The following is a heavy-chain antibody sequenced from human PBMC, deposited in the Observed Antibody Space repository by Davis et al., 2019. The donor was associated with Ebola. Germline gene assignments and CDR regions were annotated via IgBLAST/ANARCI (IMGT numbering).Heavy chain of an antibody. D-gene: IGHD2-15*01. Sequence: PGGSLRLSCAASGFTFSSYWMHWVRQAPGKGLVWVSRINSDGSSTSYADSVKGRFTISRDNAKNTLYLQMNSLGAEDTAVYYCARDRVVVAAKGYYYGMDVWGQGTTVTVSS. J-gene: IGHJ6*02. V-gene: IGHV3-74*01. CDR3: ARDRVVVAAKGYYYGMDV. CDR1: GFTFSSYW. CDR2: INSDGSST.